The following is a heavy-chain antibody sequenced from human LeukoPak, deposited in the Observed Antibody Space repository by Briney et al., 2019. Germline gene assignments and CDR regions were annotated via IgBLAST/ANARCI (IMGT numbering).Heavy chain of an antibody. D-gene: IGHD3-22*01. CDR1: GGSFSGYY. CDR2: IYTSGST. J-gene: IGHJ4*02. V-gene: IGHV4-4*07. Sequence: RPSETLSLTCAVYGGSFSGYYWSWIRQPAGKGLEWIGRIYTSGSTNYNPSLKSRVTMSVDTSKNQFSLKLSSVTAADTAVYYCARDPDYCDSSGFDYWGQGTLVTVSS. CDR3: ARDPDYCDSSGFDY.